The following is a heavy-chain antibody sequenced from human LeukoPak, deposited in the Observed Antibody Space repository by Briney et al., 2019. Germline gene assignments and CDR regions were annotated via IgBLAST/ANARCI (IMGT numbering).Heavy chain of an antibody. CDR3: ARGGRRIVGATRYFDY. J-gene: IGHJ4*02. CDR2: INHSGST. Sequence: SGTLSLTCAVYGGSFSGYYWSWIRQPPGKGLEWIGEINHSGSTNYNPSLKSRVTISVDTSKNQFSLKLSSVTAADTAVYYCARGGRRIVGATRYFDYWGQGTLVTVSS. V-gene: IGHV4-34*01. CDR1: GGSFSGYY. D-gene: IGHD1-26*01.